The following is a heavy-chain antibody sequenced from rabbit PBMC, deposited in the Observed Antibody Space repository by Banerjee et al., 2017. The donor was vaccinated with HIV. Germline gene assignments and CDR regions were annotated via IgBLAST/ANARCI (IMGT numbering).Heavy chain of an antibody. V-gene: IGHV1S7*01. J-gene: IGHJ4*01. CDR1: GFTLSSYY. CDR2: IDPVFGIT. CDR3: ARDGAGGSYFAL. Sequence: LEESGGDLVKPGASLTLTCTASGFTLSSYYMNWVRQAPGKGLEWIGYIDPVFGITYYANWVNGRFSISRENAQNTVFLQMTSLTAADTATYFCARDGAGGSYFALWGQGTLVTVS. D-gene: IGHD8-1*01.